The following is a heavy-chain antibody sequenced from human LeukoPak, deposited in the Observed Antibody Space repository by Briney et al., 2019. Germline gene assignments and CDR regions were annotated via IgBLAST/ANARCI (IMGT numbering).Heavy chain of an antibody. CDR3: ARNLAAAGICFDY. D-gene: IGHD6-13*01. CDR1: GFNFSSYA. V-gene: IGHV3-30-3*01. J-gene: IGHJ4*02. Sequence: GGSLRLSCAASGFNFSSYAMHWVRQAPGKGLEWVAVISYDGSNKYYADSVKGRFTISRDNSKNTLYLQMNSLRAEDTAVYYCARNLAAAGICFDYWGQGTLVTVSS. CDR2: ISYDGSNK.